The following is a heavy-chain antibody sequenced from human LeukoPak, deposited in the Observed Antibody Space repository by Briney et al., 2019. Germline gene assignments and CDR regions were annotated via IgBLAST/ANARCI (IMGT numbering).Heavy chain of an antibody. Sequence: SGGSLRLSCAASGFTFSSYGMHWVRQAPGKGLEWVAVISYDGSNKYYADSVKGRFTISRDNSKNTLYLQMNGLRAEDTAVYYCAKPYDFWSGPPYFDYWGQGTLVTVSS. V-gene: IGHV3-30*18. CDR3: AKPYDFWSGPPYFDY. J-gene: IGHJ4*02. CDR1: GFTFSSYG. CDR2: ISYDGSNK. D-gene: IGHD3-3*01.